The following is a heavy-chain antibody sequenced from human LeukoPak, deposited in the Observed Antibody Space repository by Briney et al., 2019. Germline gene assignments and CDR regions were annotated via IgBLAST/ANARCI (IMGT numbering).Heavy chain of an antibody. CDR3: ARGGDFWREYHALYFDY. CDR2: IKQDGSEK. CDR1: GFTFSTYW. Sequence: GGSLRLSCEASGFTFSTYWMTWVRQAPGKGLEWVANIKQDGSEKNYVDSVKGRFTISRDNAKNSLYLQMNSLRAEDKAVYYCARGGDFWREYHALYFDYWGQGTLVTVSS. D-gene: IGHD3-3*01. J-gene: IGHJ4*02. V-gene: IGHV3-7*04.